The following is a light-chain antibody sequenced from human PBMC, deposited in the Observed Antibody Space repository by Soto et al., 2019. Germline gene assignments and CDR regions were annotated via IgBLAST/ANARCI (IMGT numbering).Light chain of an antibody. V-gene: IGKV1-39*01. CDR3: QQSYMDPIT. J-gene: IGKJ5*01. Sequence: IQMTQSPSSLSASVGNRVTITCRASQSISTYLNWYQKKPGKAPNLLIYDASRLQSGVPSRFSGSGGGTDFTLSISSVQPEDFATYFCQQSYMDPITVGQGTRLEIK. CDR1: QSISTY. CDR2: DAS.